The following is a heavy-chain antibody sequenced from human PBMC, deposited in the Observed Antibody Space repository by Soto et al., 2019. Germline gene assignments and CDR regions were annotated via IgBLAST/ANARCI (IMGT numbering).Heavy chain of an antibody. CDR2: IYYSGST. J-gene: IGHJ6*02. CDR3: ARGFPVRINVLRFLEWPNPMDV. D-gene: IGHD3-3*01. Sequence: SETLSRTWTVSSGAISRCDYYWMGIRKPPGKALDWIGYIYYSGSTYYNPSLKSRVTISVDTSKNQFSLKLSSVTAADTAVYYCARGFPVRINVLRFLEWPNPMDVWGQGTTVTVSS. V-gene: IGHV4-30-4*01. CDR1: SGAISRCDYY.